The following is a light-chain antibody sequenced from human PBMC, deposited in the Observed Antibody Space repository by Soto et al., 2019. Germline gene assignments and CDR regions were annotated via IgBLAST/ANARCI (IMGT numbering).Light chain of an antibody. J-gene: IGLJ1*01. CDR2: TND. CDR1: SSNIGSNY. V-gene: IGLV1-47*02. CDR3: AAWDDTSSFV. Sequence: QSVLTQPPSASGTPGQRVTISCSGSSSNIGSNYVYWYQQLPGTAPRLLIYTNDQRPSGVPDRFSGSKSGTSASLAISGLQSEDEADYYCAAWDDTSSFVFGTGTKVTVL.